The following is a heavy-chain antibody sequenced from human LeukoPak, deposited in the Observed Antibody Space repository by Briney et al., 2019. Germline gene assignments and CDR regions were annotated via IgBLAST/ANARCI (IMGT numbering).Heavy chain of an antibody. CDR3: ARDTMAYYDILTGYENWFDP. CDR1: GGTFSSYA. V-gene: IGHV1-69*13. D-gene: IGHD3-9*01. Sequence: SVKVSCKASGGTFSSYAISWVRQAPGQGLEWWGGIIPIFGTANYAQKLQGRVTITADESTSTAYRELSSLRSEDAAVYDCARDTMAYYDILTGYENWFDPWGQGTLVTVSS. CDR2: IIPIFGTA. J-gene: IGHJ5*02.